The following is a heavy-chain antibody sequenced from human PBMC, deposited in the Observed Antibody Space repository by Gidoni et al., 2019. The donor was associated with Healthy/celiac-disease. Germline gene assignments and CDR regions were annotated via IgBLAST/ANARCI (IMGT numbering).Heavy chain of an antibody. CDR2: ISGSCGST. V-gene: IGHV3-23*04. D-gene: IGHD3-10*01. CDR3: AKDRLLSYGSGSC. CDR1: GFTFSSDD. J-gene: IGHJ4*02. Sequence: EVQLVESGGGLVQPGGSLRLYCAGSGFTFSSDDMSWVRQAPGRGLEWVSAISGSCGSTYYADSVKGRFTISRDNSKNTLYLQMNSMRAEDTAVYYCAKDRLLSYGSGSCWGQGTLVTVSS.